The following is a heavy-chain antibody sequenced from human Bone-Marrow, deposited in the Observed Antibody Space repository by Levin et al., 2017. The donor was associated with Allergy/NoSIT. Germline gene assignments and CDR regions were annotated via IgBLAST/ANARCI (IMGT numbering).Heavy chain of an antibody. CDR3: ARAEIVLMVYAWDYGMDV. Sequence: GGSLRLSCAASGFTFSSYSMNWVRQAPGKGLEWVSYISSSSSTIYYADSVKGRFTISRDNAKNSLYLQMNSLRAEDTAVYYCARAEIVLMVYAWDYGMDVWGQGTTVTVSS. D-gene: IGHD2-8*01. J-gene: IGHJ6*02. V-gene: IGHV3-48*04. CDR2: ISSSSSTI. CDR1: GFTFSSYS.